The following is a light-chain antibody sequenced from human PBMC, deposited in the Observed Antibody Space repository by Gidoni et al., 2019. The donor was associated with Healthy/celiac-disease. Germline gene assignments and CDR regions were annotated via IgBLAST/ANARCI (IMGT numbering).Light chain of an antibody. J-gene: IGKJ5*01. Sequence: LLLTQSPVTLSVSPGERAPLSCRASQAVGSNYLAWYQQKPGQAPRLLIFGISTRATEIPDRFSGSGSGTEFTLTINSLQSEDYAAYYCQQYSQWPITFGQGTRLEIK. CDR2: GIS. CDR1: QAVGSN. CDR3: QQYSQWPIT. V-gene: IGKV3-15*01.